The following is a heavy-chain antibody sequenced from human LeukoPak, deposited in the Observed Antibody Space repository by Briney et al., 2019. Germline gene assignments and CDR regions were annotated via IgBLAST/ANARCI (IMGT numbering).Heavy chain of an antibody. J-gene: IGHJ4*02. D-gene: IGHD3-9*01. Sequence: SGTLSLTCAVSGVSISSTEWWIWVRQSPGQGLEWIGGIHRDGRTRYSPSLTSRVSMSIDYSKNQFSLKVSSVTAADTAIYYCGKTDIWFNPIDYWGPGSLVIVSS. CDR3: GKTDIWFNPIDY. CDR2: IHRDGRT. CDR1: GVSISSTEW. V-gene: IGHV4-4*02.